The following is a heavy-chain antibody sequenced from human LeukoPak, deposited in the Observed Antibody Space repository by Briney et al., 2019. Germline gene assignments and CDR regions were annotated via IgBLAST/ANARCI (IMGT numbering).Heavy chain of an antibody. CDR2: IYYSGST. CDR3: ARSDYSYYGMDV. CDR1: GGSISTYY. Sequence: SETLSLTCTVSGGSISTYYWNWIRQPPVKGLEWIGNIYYSGSTNSNPSLKSRLTISVDTSKKQFYLNLTSVTAADTAIYYCARSDYSYYGMDVWGRGATVTVSS. V-gene: IGHV4-59*08. J-gene: IGHJ6*02.